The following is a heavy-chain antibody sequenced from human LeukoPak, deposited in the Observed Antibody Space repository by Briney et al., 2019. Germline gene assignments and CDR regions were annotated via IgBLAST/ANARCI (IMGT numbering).Heavy chain of an antibody. Sequence: GGSLRLSCAVSGSASCSYRLGFVSQAPGKGLEWVANIKQDGSKKNYVDSVKGRFTISRDNAKHSLYLQMNSLRAEDTAVYDCARAYVVYWGQGALVTVSS. CDR1: GSASCSYR. V-gene: IGHV3-7*04. J-gene: IGHJ4*02. CDR2: IKQDGSKK. CDR3: ARAYVVY.